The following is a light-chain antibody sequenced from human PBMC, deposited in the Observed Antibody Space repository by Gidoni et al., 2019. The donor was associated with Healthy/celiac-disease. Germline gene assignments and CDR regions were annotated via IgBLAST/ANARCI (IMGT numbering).Light chain of an antibody. CDR1: QSVSSY. V-gene: IGKV3-11*01. Sequence: ELVLTQSPATLSLSPGERATLSCRASQSVSSYLAWYQQKPGQAPRLLIYDASNRATGIPARFSGSGSGTDFTPTISSLEPEDFAVYYCQQRSNWPPFWTFGGGTKVEIK. CDR2: DAS. CDR3: QQRSNWPPFWT. J-gene: IGKJ4*01.